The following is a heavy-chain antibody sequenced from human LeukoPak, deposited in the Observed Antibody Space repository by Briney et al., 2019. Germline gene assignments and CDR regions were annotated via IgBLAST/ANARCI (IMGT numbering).Heavy chain of an antibody. V-gene: IGHV4-39*02. CDR1: GVSIGSSSYY. Sequence: SETLSLTCTVSGVSIGSSSYYWGWIRQPPGKGLEWIGSVFRTGSTYYSASLKSRVSISVDTTKNHLALKVTSVTAADTAMYFCARRVGFYGSGSLNYFDPWGQGILVSVSS. D-gene: IGHD3-10*01. CDR3: ARRVGFYGSGSLNYFDP. J-gene: IGHJ5*01. CDR2: VFRTGST.